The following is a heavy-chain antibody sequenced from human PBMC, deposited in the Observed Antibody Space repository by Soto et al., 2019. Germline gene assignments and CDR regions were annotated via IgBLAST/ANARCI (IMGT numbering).Heavy chain of an antibody. D-gene: IGHD2-15*01. V-gene: IGHV3-23*01. CDR1: GFTFSSYA. CDR2: ISGSGRST. CDR3: AKSRGAGCSGGSCYSHWFDP. Sequence: EVQLLESGGGLVQPGGSLRLSCAASGFTFSSYAMSWVRQAPGKGLEWVSAISGSGRSTYYADSVKGRFTISRDNSKNTQYLQMDSVIAEDTAVYYCAKSRGAGCSGGSCYSHWFDPWGQGTLVTVSS. J-gene: IGHJ5*02.